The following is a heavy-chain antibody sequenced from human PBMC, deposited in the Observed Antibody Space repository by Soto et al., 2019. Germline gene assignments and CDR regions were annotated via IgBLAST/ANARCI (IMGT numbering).Heavy chain of an antibody. J-gene: IGHJ5*02. CDR2: INHSGST. Sequence: LETMSLTCAVYGGNFSGYYWSWISKKTGKGLEWIGEINHSGSTNYNPSLKSRVTISVDTSKNQFSLKLSSVTAADTAVYYCARGVRNSSAGDWSYNWFDPWGQGTLVTVSS. D-gene: IGHD6-19*01. CDR3: ARGVRNSSAGDWSYNWFDP. V-gene: IGHV4-34*01. CDR1: GGNFSGYY.